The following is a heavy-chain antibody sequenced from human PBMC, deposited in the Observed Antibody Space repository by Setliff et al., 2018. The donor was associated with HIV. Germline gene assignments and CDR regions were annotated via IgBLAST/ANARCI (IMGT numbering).Heavy chain of an antibody. J-gene: IGHJ1*01. CDR1: GYTLTELS. CDR3: ATVRAYYYDSSGQEYFQH. V-gene: IGHV1-24*01. Sequence: ASVKVSCKVSGYTLTELSMHWVRQAPGKGLEWMGGFDPEDVETIYAQKFQGRVTMTEDTSTDTAHMELNSLRSEDTAMYYCATVRAYYYDSSGQEYFQHWGQGTLVTVSS. CDR2: FDPEDVET. D-gene: IGHD3-22*01.